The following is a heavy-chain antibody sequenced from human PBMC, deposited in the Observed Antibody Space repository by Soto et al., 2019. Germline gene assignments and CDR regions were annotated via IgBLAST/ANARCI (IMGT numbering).Heavy chain of an antibody. V-gene: IGHV3-11*01. CDR3: ARDLVGRSWKTYGMDV. Sequence: QVQLVESGGGLVKPGGSLRLSCAASGFTFSDYYMSWIRQAPGKGLEWVSYISSSGSTIYYADSVKGRFTISRDNXKXXLDLQMNSLRAEDTAVYYCARDLVGRSWKTYGMDVWGQGTTVTVSS. CDR2: ISSSGSTI. J-gene: IGHJ6*02. CDR1: GFTFSDYY. D-gene: IGHD1-26*01.